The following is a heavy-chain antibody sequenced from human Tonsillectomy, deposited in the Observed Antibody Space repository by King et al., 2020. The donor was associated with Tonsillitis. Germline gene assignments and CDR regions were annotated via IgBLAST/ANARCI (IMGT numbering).Heavy chain of an antibody. D-gene: IGHD3-9*01. V-gene: IGHV3-30-3*01. CDR2: ISHDGSNE. Sequence: VQLVESGGGVVQPGRSLRLSCAASGFTFRSYAMHWVRQAPGKGLEWVAIISHDGSNEYYADSVKGRFTISRDNSKNTLYLQMNSLRAEDTAVYYCARDEDILTGYYYIFDYWGQGTLVTVSS. J-gene: IGHJ4*02. CDR1: GFTFRSYA. CDR3: ARDEDILTGYYYIFDY.